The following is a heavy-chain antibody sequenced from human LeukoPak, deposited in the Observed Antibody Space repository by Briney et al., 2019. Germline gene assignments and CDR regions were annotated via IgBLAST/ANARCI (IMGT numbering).Heavy chain of an antibody. D-gene: IGHD3-3*01. Sequence: PSETLSLTCTVSGGSISSNNYFWGWIRQPPGKGLEWIGSIYDSGSTYYNPSLKSRVTISVDTSKNQFSLKLNSVTAADTVMYYCQSRFLEWLLDYWGQGTLVTVSS. V-gene: IGHV4-39*01. J-gene: IGHJ4*02. CDR2: IYDSGST. CDR3: QSRFLEWLLDY. CDR1: GGSISSNNYF.